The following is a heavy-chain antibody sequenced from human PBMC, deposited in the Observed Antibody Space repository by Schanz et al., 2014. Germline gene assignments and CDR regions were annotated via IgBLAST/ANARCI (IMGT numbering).Heavy chain of an antibody. D-gene: IGHD2-2*02. CDR2: IIPILGIT. CDR1: GGTFSTYA. CDR3: ARDLGRVAVPAAIVY. V-gene: IGHV1-69*04. Sequence: QVQLVQSGAEVKKPGSSVKVSCEASGGTFSTYAISWVRQAPGQGLEWRGRIIPILGITNYAQKLQGRVTITADKSTSTAYMELSSLRSEDTAVYYCARDLGRVAVPAAIVYWGQGTLLTVSS. J-gene: IGHJ4*02.